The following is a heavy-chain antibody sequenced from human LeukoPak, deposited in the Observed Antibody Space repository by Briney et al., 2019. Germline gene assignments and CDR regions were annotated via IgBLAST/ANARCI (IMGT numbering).Heavy chain of an antibody. J-gene: IGHJ4*02. Sequence: GASVKVSCKASGYTFTSYGISWVRQAPGQGLEWMGWINPNSGGTNYAQKFQGRVTMTRDTSISTAYMELSRLRSDDTAVYYCARASIGYSSSWASYFDYWGQGTLVTVSS. V-gene: IGHV1-2*02. D-gene: IGHD6-13*01. CDR2: INPNSGGT. CDR1: GYTFTSYG. CDR3: ARASIGYSSSWASYFDY.